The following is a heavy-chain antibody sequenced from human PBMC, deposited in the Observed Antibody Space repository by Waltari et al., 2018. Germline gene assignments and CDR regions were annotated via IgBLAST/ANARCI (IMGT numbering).Heavy chain of an antibody. V-gene: IGHV4-39*07. J-gene: IGHJ4*02. Sequence: QLQLQESGPGLVKPSETLSLTCTVSGGSISSSSYYWGWIRQPPGKGLEWIGSIYYSGSTYYNPSLKSRVTISVDTCKNQFSLKLSSVTAADTAVYYCARDLEGWEWELLDYWGQGTLVTVSS. CDR1: GGSISSSSYY. D-gene: IGHD1-26*01. CDR2: IYYSGST. CDR3: ARDLEGWEWELLDY.